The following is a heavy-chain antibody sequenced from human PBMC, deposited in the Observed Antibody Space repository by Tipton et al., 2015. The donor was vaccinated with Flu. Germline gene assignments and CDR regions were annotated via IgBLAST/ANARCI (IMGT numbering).Heavy chain of an antibody. V-gene: IGHV3-30*03. D-gene: IGHD4/OR15-4a*01. CDR3: SRYGAYGYYGMDI. Sequence: SLRLFCVASGFTFSNYGIHWVRQPPGKGLEWVALTSPDGSYKYFADSVKGRITISRDNSKNTVFLEMDNVRPEDTAVYYCSRYGAYGYYGMDIWGQGTTVTVSS. CDR1: GFTFSNYG. J-gene: IGHJ6*02. CDR2: TSPDGSYK.